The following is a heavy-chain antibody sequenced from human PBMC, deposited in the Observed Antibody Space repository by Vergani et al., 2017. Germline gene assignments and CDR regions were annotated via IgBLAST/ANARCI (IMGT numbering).Heavy chain of an antibody. CDR3: ARVGTSSNRDYFDY. V-gene: IGHV1-2*02. Sequence: QVQLVQSGAEVKKPGASVKVSCKASGYTFTDYFMHWVRQAPGQGLEWMGWINPNSGCTNYAQKFQGRVTMNRDTSISTAYMELSNLRSDDTAVYYCARVGTSSNRDYFDYWGQGTLVTVSS. CDR1: GYTFTDYF. CDR2: INPNSGCT. D-gene: IGHD2-2*01. J-gene: IGHJ4*02.